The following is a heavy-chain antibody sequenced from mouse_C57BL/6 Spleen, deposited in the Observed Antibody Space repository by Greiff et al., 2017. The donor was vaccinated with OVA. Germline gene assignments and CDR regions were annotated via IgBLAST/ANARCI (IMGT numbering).Heavy chain of an antibody. D-gene: IGHD1-1*01. J-gene: IGHJ4*01. Sequence: QVQLQQSGAELVRPGTSVKVSCKASGYAFTNYLIKWVKQRPGQGLEWIGVINPGSGGTNYNEKFKGKATLTADKSSSTAYMQLSSLTSEDSAVYFCARSVYESYAMDYWGQGTSVTVSS. CDR2: INPGSGGT. CDR3: ARSVYESYAMDY. V-gene: IGHV1-54*01. CDR1: GYAFTNYL.